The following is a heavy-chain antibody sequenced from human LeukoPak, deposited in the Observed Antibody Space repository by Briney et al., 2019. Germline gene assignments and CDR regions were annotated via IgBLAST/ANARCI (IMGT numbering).Heavy chain of an antibody. J-gene: IGHJ4*02. CDR1: GGSFSGYY. D-gene: IGHD3-22*01. CDR2: INHSGST. V-gene: IGHV4-34*01. Sequence: SETLSLTCAVYGGSFSGYYWSWIRQPPGKGLEWIGEINHSGSTNYNPSLKSRVTISVDTSKNQFSLKLSSVTAADTAVYYCARGPRRFRFYYDSSGQLSLWGQGTLVTVSS. CDR3: ARGPRRFRFYYDSSGQLSL.